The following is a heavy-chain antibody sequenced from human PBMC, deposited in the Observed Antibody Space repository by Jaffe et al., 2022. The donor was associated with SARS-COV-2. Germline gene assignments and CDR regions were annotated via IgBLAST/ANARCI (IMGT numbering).Heavy chain of an antibody. CDR2: TNGGGSNA. Sequence: EVQLVESGGGLVQPGGSLRLTCAASGFPFSAYWMHWVRQAPGEGLVWVSCTNGGGSNAIYADSVKGRFTISRDNAKNTLYLQMNSLRVEETAVYYCARGGPPYGMDVWGRGTTVTVS. CDR1: GFPFSAYW. J-gene: IGHJ6*02. V-gene: IGHV3-74*01. CDR3: ARGGPPYGMDV.